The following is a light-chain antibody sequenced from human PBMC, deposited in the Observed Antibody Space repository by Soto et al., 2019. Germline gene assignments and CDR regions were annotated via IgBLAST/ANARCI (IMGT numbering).Light chain of an antibody. V-gene: IGLV1-51*01. CDR1: STDFVSYNR. CDR2: DNN. Sequence: QSALTQPPSVSGSPGQSVTISCTGTSTDFVSYNRVSWYQQPPGTAPKLLIYDNNKRPSGIPDRFSGSKSGTSATLGITGLQTGDEADYYCGTWDSSLSGYVFGTGTKVTVL. J-gene: IGLJ1*01. CDR3: GTWDSSLSGYV.